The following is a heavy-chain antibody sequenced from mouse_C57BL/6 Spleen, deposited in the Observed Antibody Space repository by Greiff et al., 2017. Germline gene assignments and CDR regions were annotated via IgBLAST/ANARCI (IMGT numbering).Heavy chain of an antibody. CDR1: GYAFSSSW. Sequence: VKLMESGPELVKPGASVKISCKASGYAFSSSWMNWVKQRPGKGLEWIGRIYPGDGDTNYNGKFKGKATLTADKSSSTAYMQLSSLTSEDSAVYFCARQDNSAWFAYWGQGTLVTVSA. V-gene: IGHV1-82*01. J-gene: IGHJ3*01. CDR3: ARQDNSAWFAY. CDR2: IYPGDGDT. D-gene: IGHD1-3*01.